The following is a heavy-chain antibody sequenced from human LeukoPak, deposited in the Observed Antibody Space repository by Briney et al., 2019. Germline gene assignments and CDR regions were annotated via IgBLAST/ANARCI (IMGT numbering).Heavy chain of an antibody. CDR2: INPSGGST. Sequence: ASVKVSCKASGYTFTSYYMHWVRQAPGQGLEWMGIINPSGGSTSYAQKFQGRVTMTRDTSTSTVYMELSSLRSEDTAVYYCARDRIVGATYDAFDIWGQGTMVTVSS. J-gene: IGHJ3*02. V-gene: IGHV1-46*01. CDR1: GYTFTSYY. CDR3: ARDRIVGATYDAFDI. D-gene: IGHD1-26*01.